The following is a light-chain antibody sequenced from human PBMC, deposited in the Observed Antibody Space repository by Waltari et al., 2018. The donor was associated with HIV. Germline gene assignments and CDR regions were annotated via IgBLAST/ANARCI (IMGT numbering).Light chain of an antibody. J-gene: IGLJ3*02. V-gene: IGLV2-23*02. CDR3: CSYAGSRTWV. CDR2: DVF. CDR1: SSDVDGYNF. Sequence: QSALTQPASVSGSPGQSITISCTGTSSDVDGYNFVSWYQQHPGKAPKLITFDVFKRPSGVSFRFSGSKSGNTASLTISGLQSEDEADYYCCSYAGSRTWVFGGGTKVTVL.